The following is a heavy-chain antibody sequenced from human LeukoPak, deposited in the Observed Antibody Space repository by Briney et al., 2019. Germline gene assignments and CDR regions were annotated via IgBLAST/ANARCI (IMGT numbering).Heavy chain of an antibody. V-gene: IGHV1-18*01. D-gene: IGHD3-22*01. CDR2: ISAYNGNT. J-gene: IGHJ4*02. Sequence: ASVKVSCKASGYTFTSYGISWVRQAPGQGLEWMGWISAYNGNTNYAQKLQGRVTITADESTSTAYMELSSLRSEDTAVYYCARLGDGSAHGYDSSGYLSYYFDYWGQGTLVTVSS. CDR1: GYTFTSYG. CDR3: ARLGDGSAHGYDSSGYLSYYFDY.